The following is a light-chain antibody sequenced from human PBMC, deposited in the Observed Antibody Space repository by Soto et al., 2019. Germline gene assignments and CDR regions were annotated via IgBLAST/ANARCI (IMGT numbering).Light chain of an antibody. Sequence: DIVMTQSPLSLPVTPGEPASISCRSSQSLLHSNGYNYLDWYLQKPGQSPQLLIYLGSNRASGVPDRFSGSGSGTDFTLKISRVEAEDVGVYYCMQALQTPCTFGGGTKGDIK. CDR2: LGS. V-gene: IGKV2-28*01. CDR3: MQALQTPCT. J-gene: IGKJ4*01. CDR1: QSLLHSNGYNY.